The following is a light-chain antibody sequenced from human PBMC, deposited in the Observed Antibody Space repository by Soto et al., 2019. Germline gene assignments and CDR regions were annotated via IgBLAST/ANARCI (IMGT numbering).Light chain of an antibody. CDR2: GAS. CDR3: QQYGSSYT. CDR1: QSVSTSY. V-gene: IGKV3-20*01. Sequence: EIVLTQSPGTLSLSPGERATLSCRARQSVSTSYLAWYQQKPGQAPRLLISGASRRATGIPDRFSGSGSGTDFTLTISRLEPEDFAVYYCQQYGSSYTFGQGTKLEIK. J-gene: IGKJ2*01.